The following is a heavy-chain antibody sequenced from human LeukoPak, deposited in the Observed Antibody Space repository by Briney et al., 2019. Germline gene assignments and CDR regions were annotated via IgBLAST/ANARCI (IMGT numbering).Heavy chain of an antibody. J-gene: IGHJ4*02. CDR1: GGTFSSYA. D-gene: IGHD5-12*01. Sequence: ASVKVSCKASGGTFSSYAIIWVRQAPGQGLEWMGRIIPILGIANYAQKFQGRVTITADKSTSTAYMELSSLRSEDTAVYYCARRGGYDSLDYWGQGTLVTVSS. CDR2: IIPILGIA. V-gene: IGHV1-69*04. CDR3: ARRGGYDSLDY.